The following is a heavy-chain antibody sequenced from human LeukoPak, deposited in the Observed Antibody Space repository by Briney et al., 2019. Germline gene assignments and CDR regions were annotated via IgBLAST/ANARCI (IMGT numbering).Heavy chain of an antibody. J-gene: IGHJ3*02. CDR2: IYYSGST. V-gene: IGHV4-31*03. Sequence: SQTLSLTCTVSGGSFSSGDYYWNWIRQHPGKGLEWIGYIYYSGSTYYNPSLKSRVAISVDTSKNQFSLKLDSVTAADTAVYYCARGRSITILRGVAISDGFDIWGQGTKVTVS. CDR1: GGSFSSGDYY. CDR3: ARGRSITILRGVAISDGFDI. D-gene: IGHD3-10*01.